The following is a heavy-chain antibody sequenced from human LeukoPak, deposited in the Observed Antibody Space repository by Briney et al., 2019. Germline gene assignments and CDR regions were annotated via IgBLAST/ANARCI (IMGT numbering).Heavy chain of an antibody. CDR2: ISGSGGNT. Sequence: PGGSLRLSCAASGFSFSSYAMNWVRQAPGKGLEWVSAISGSGGNTYNADSVKGRFTISRDNSKNTLYLQMNSLRAEDTAVYYCAKDYVSGSYIVGAFDIWGKGTMVTVSS. D-gene: IGHD1-26*01. V-gene: IGHV3-23*01. J-gene: IGHJ3*02. CDR1: GFSFSSYA. CDR3: AKDYVSGSYIVGAFDI.